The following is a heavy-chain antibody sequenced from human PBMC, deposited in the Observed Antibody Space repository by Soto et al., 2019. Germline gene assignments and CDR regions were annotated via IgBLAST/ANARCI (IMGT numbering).Heavy chain of an antibody. D-gene: IGHD3-10*01. CDR3: ARARLANGDPNIYFFYGLAV. CDR1: GGMFRNSA. V-gene: IGHV1-69*01. Sequence: QVQLVQSGAEVKRPGSSVKVSCKASGGMFRNSAFTWVRQAPGQGLAWMGVIIPLFRKTDVAQKFQGRVNLTADESTSSLYMEVSSLTSEDTAVYYCARARLANGDPNIYFFYGLAVWGQGTTSPVSS. J-gene: IGHJ6*02. CDR2: IIPLFRKT.